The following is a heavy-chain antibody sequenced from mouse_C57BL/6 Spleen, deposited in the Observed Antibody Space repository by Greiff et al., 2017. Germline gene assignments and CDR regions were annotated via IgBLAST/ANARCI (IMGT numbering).Heavy chain of an antibody. D-gene: IGHD2-1*01. J-gene: IGHJ2*01. V-gene: IGHV1-69*01. Sequence: QVHVKQPGAELVMPGASVKLSCKASGYTFTSYWMHWVKQRPGQGLEWIGEIDPYDSYTNYNQKFKGKSTMTVDKSSSTAYMQLSSLTSEDTAVYYCARRVGKSYFDVWGQGTTLTVSS. CDR3: ARRVGKSYFDV. CDR2: IDPYDSYT. CDR1: GYTFTSYW.